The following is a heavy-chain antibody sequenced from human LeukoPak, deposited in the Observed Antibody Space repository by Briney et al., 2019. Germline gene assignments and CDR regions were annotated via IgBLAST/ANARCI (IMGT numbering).Heavy chain of an antibody. CDR1: GGSIRNYY. CDR2: INYSGST. D-gene: IGHD3-3*01. J-gene: IGHJ5*02. Sequence: PSETLSLTCSVSGGSIRNYYWIWIRQPPGKGLEWIGYINYSGSTNYNPSLKSRITMSVDTSKNQFSLKLSSVTAADTAVYYCARCYDFWSGTPFDPRGQGTLVTVSS. CDR3: ARCYDFWSGTPFDP. V-gene: IGHV4-59*01.